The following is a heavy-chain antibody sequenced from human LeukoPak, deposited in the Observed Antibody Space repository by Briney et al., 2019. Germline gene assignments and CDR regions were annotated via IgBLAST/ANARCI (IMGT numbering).Heavy chain of an antibody. CDR1: GFTFSSYG. CDR3: AKDLNNNGRGFDY. J-gene: IGHJ4*02. D-gene: IGHD1-14*01. CDR2: IRASVSGT. Sequence: GGSLRLSCAASGFTFSSYGLSWVRQAPGKGLEWVAAIRASVSGTYYADSVQGRFIISRDNSKNTLYLQMDRLRADDTAVYYCAKDLNNNGRGFDYWGQGTTVAVSS. V-gene: IGHV3-23*01.